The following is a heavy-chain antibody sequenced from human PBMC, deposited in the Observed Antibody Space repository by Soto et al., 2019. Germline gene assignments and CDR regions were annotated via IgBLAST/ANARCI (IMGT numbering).Heavy chain of an antibody. Sequence: EVQLVESGGGVVRPGGSLRLSCAASGFTFEDHGMTWVLQVPGKGLEWVAEINWSGSSTSYADSVKGRFTISRDNAKNSLYLQMNILRAEDTALYFCARDGGVAVAVDASDIWGQGTMVTVSS. D-gene: IGHD6-19*01. V-gene: IGHV3-20*04. CDR3: ARDGGVAVAVDASDI. CDR2: INWSGSST. CDR1: GFTFEDHG. J-gene: IGHJ3*02.